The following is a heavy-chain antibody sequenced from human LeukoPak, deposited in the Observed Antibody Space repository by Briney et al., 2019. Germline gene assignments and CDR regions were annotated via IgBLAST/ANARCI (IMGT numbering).Heavy chain of an antibody. D-gene: IGHD7-27*01. Sequence: SETLSLTCAVYGGSFSGYYWSWIRQPPGKGLEWIGEINHSGSTNYNPSLKSRATISVDTSKNQFSLKLSSVTAADTAVYYCAPPWGDPDYWGQGTLVTVSS. J-gene: IGHJ4*02. V-gene: IGHV4-34*01. CDR1: GGSFSGYY. CDR2: INHSGST. CDR3: APPWGDPDY.